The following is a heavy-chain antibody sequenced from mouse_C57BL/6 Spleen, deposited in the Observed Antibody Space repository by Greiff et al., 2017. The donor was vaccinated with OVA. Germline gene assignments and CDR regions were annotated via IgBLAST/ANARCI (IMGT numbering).Heavy chain of an antibody. Sequence: EVKLEESGGGLVQPGGSLKLSCAASGFTFSDYYMYWVRQTPEKRLEWVAYISNGGGSTYYPDTVKGRFNISRDNAKNTLYLQMSRLKSEDTAMYYCARRSYGNYYAMDYWGQGTSVTVSS. CDR1: GFTFSDYY. CDR3: ARRSYGNYYAMDY. CDR2: ISNGGGST. D-gene: IGHD2-1*01. J-gene: IGHJ4*01. V-gene: IGHV5-12*01.